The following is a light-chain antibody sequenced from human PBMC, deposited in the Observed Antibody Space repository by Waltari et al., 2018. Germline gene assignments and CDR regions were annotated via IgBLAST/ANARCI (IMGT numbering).Light chain of an antibody. CDR2: DVI. J-gene: IGLJ3*02. Sequence: QSALTQPASVSGSPGQSIDISCSGTGSDIGSYKYVSWYQQHPGKAPNLIIYDVIKRPSGVSNRFSAIKSGTTAYLTISGLQAEDEADYFCSSYASGGSWVFGGGTKVTVL. V-gene: IGLV2-14*03. CDR1: GSDIGSYKY. CDR3: SSYASGGSWV.